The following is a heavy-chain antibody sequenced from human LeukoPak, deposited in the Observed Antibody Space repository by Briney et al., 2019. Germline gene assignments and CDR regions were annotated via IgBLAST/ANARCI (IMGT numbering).Heavy chain of an antibody. CDR3: ARHNAVGAINFDY. Sequence: PSETLSLTCTVSGGSISSSSYYWGWIRQPPGKGLEWIGSIYYSGSTYYNPSLKSRVTISVDTSKNQFSLRLSSVTAADTAVYYCARHNAVGAINFDYWGQGTLVTVSS. V-gene: IGHV4-39*01. J-gene: IGHJ4*02. CDR2: IYYSGST. D-gene: IGHD1-26*01. CDR1: GGSISSSSYY.